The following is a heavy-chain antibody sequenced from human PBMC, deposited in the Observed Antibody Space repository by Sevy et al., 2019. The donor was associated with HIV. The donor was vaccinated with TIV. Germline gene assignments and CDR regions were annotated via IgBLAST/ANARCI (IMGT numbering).Heavy chain of an antibody. CDR2: IYYSGST. V-gene: IGHV4-39*01. D-gene: IGHD2-8*01. J-gene: IGHJ4*02. CDR1: GGSISSSSYY. Sequence: SETLSLTCTVSGGSISSSSYYWGWIRQPPGKGLEWIGSIYYSGSTYYNPSLKSRVTISVDTSKNQFSLKLSSVTAADTAVYYCARNVGYCTNGVCYRGVFDYWGQGTLVNVSS. CDR3: ARNVGYCTNGVCYRGVFDY.